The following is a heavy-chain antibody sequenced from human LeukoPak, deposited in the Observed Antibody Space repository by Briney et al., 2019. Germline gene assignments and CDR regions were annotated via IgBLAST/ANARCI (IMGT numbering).Heavy chain of an antibody. CDR2: ISGSRAST. V-gene: IGHV3-23*01. Sequence: GGSLGLSCAASGFTFSSYAMNWVRQAPGKGLGWVSAISGSRASTYYADSVKGRFTISRDNSKNTLFLQMNSLRAEDTAVYYCARGVVPAAMTYWYFDLWGRGTLVTVSS. CDR3: ARGVVPAAMTYWYFDL. D-gene: IGHD2-2*01. CDR1: GFTFSSYA. J-gene: IGHJ2*01.